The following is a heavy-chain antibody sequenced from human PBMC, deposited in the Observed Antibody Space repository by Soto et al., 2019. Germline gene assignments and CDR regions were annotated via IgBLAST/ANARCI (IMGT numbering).Heavy chain of an antibody. Sequence: SETLCLTCSVSSASLGGSTDYWSWIRQPPGRGPEWIGSIYYSGNTYYKPSLKSRVSISIDTSRNQFSLKLTSVTAADTGVYYCASSSPFHYWGPGILVTVPQ. CDR2: IYYSGNT. J-gene: IGHJ4*02. D-gene: IGHD6-6*01. CDR1: SASLGGSTDY. V-gene: IGHV4-39*01. CDR3: ASSSPFHY.